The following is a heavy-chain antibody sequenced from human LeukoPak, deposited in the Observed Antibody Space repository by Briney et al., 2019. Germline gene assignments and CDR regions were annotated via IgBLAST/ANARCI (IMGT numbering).Heavy chain of an antibody. CDR1: GYTFTSYG. V-gene: IGHV1-18*01. J-gene: IGHJ4*02. CDR2: ISAYNGNT. Sequence: ASVKVSCKASGYTFTSYGISWVRQAPGQGLEWMGWISAYNGNTNYAQKFQGRVAMTTDTSTSIAYMELRSLRSDDTAVYYCARDTNNEIDYWGQGTLVIVSS. D-gene: IGHD2-8*01. CDR3: ARDTNNEIDY.